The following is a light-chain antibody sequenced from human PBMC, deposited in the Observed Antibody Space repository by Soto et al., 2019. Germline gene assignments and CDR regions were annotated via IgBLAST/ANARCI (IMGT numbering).Light chain of an antibody. CDR2: DVS. Sequence: QSALTQPASVSGSPGQSITISCTGTSSDVGGYNYVSWYQQHPGKAPKLMIYDVSNRPSGVSNRFSGSKSGNTASLTISGLQAEDEDDYYCSSYTSSSTLEVFGGGTKLIVL. J-gene: IGLJ2*01. CDR1: SSDVGGYNY. V-gene: IGLV2-14*01. CDR3: SSYTSSSTLEV.